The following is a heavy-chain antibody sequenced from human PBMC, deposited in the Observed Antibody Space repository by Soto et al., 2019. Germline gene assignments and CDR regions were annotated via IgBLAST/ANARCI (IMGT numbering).Heavy chain of an antibody. Sequence: VQLLESGGGLVQPGGSLRLSCAASGFTFNTYVMSWVRQAPGKGLEWVSTISYSADKTHYADSVKGRFTISRDNSRDTLFLQMTSLRADDAAVYYCARRARTATTNWGAFDVWGQGTMVTVSS. CDR2: ISYSADKT. V-gene: IGHV3-23*01. CDR1: GFTFNTYV. CDR3: ARRARTATTNWGAFDV. D-gene: IGHD1-7*01. J-gene: IGHJ3*01.